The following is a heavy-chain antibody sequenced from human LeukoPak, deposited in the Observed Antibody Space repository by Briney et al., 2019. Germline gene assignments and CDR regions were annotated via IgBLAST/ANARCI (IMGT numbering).Heavy chain of an antibody. CDR2: IYSGGTT. V-gene: IGHV3-53*04. D-gene: IGHD5-18*01. CDR3: ARVDTVMAYYFDL. J-gene: IGHJ4*02. Sequence: PGGSLRLSCAASGFTFSGYEMNWVRQAPGKGLEWVSTIYSGGTTYYADSVMGRFTISRHNSRNTLYLQMNSLRAEDTAVYYCARVDTVMAYYFDLWGQGTLVTVSS. CDR1: GFTFSGYE.